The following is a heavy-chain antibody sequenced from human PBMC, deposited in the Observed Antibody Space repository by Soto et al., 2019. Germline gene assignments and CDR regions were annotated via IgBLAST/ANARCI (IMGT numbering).Heavy chain of an antibody. CDR2: ISGSGGST. J-gene: IGHJ6*03. CDR1: GFTFSSYA. CDR3: AKKPGKTGYYYMDV. D-gene: IGHD1-1*01. Sequence: EVERLESGGGLVQPGGSLRLSCAASGFTFSSYAMSWVRQAPGKGLEWVSAISGSGGSTYYADSVKGRFTISRDNSKNTLYLQMNSLRAEDTAVYYCAKKPGKTGYYYMDVWGKGTTVTVSS. V-gene: IGHV3-23*01.